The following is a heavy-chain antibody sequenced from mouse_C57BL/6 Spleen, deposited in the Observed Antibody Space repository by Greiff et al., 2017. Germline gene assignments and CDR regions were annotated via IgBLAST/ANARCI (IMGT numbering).Heavy chain of an antibody. D-gene: IGHD1-1*01. CDR1: GYTFTSYW. J-gene: IGHJ2*01. CDR2: IHPNSGST. V-gene: IGHV1-64*01. CDR3: AKWDYYGSSGNFDY. Sequence: QVQLQQPGAELVKPGASVKLSCKASGYTFTSYWMPWVKQRPGQGLEWIGMIHPNSGSTNYNEKFKSKATLTVDKSSSTAYMQLSSLTSEDSAVYYCAKWDYYGSSGNFDYWGQGTTLTVSS.